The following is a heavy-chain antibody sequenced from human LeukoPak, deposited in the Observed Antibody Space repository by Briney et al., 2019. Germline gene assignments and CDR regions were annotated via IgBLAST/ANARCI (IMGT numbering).Heavy chain of an antibody. V-gene: IGHV4-34*01. CDR3: ARGGCSSTSCYLGDYYCGMDV. Sequence: SETLSLTCAVYSGSFSGYYWGWIRQPPGKGLEWIGEINHSGSTNYNPSLKSRATISVDTSKNQFSLKLSSVTAADTAVYYCARGGCSSTSCYLGDYYCGMDVWGQGTNVTVSS. CDR1: SGSFSGYY. D-gene: IGHD2-2*01. J-gene: IGHJ6*01. CDR2: INHSGST.